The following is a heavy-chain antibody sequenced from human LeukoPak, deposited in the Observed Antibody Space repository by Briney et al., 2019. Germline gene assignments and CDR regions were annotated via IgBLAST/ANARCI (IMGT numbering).Heavy chain of an antibody. D-gene: IGHD1-26*01. J-gene: IGHJ4*02. V-gene: IGHV5-51*01. CDR3: ARRPGGSAIDY. CDR1: GYRFPNYW. CDR2: IYPGYSDT. Sequence: GESLKISWKGSGYRFPNYWIGWVRQMPGKGLEWVGIIYPGYSDTRYSPSFQGQVNISTDKSIPTPFVPQRSLKASDVAMYYCARRPGGSAIDYWGQGTLVSVSS.